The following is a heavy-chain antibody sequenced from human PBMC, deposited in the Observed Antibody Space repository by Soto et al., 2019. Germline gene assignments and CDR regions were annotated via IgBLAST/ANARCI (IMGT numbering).Heavy chain of an antibody. V-gene: IGHV3-74*01. CDR3: ARVAVDTAMAPHFDY. Sequence: PGGSPRLSCAASGFTFSSYGMHLVRQAPGKGLVWVSRINSDGSSTSYADSVKGRFTISRDNAKNTLYLQMNSLRAEDTAVYYCARVAVDTAMAPHFDYWGQGTLVTVSS. CDR2: INSDGSST. D-gene: IGHD5-18*01. J-gene: IGHJ4*02. CDR1: GFTFSSYG.